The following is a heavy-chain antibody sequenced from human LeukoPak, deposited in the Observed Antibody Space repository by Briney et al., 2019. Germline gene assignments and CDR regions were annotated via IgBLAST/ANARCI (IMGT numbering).Heavy chain of an antibody. V-gene: IGHV4-30-2*01. CDR1: GGSISSGGYS. CDR3: AGENYGGTSGFDY. CDR2: IYHSGST. Sequence: PSETLSLTCAVSGGSISSGGYSWSWIRQPPGKGLEWIGYIYHSGSTYYNPSLKSRVTISVDRSKNQFSLKLSSVTAADTAVYCCAGENYGGTSGFDYWGQGTLVTVSS. J-gene: IGHJ4*02. D-gene: IGHD4-23*01.